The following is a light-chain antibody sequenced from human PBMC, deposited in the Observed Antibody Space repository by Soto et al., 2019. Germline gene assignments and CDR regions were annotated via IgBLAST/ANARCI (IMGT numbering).Light chain of an antibody. V-gene: IGLV2-23*01. CDR1: SSDVGAYNS. J-gene: IGLJ1*01. CDR2: KGT. Sequence: QSGLAQTDSVSEAPVQSVTIYCTGTSSDVGAYNSVSWYQQHPDKAPQLMIYKGTQRPSGVSNRFSGSTSGNAASLTISGLQAGDEADYFCCSSAPESTYVFGTGTKVTVL. CDR3: CSSAPESTYV.